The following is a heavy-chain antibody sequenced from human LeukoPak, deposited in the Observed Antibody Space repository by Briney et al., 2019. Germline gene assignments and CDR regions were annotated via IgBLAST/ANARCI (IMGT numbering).Heavy chain of an antibody. J-gene: IGHJ5*02. D-gene: IGHD3-22*01. V-gene: IGHV4-39*01. CDR2: IYYSGTT. Sequence: PSETLSLICSVSRGSISSSNYYWGWIRQPPGKGLEWIGNIYYSGTTYYNPSLPSLKSRVTILIDTSKNQFSLRLRSVTAADTATYYCARHIPGPPRYDYDSSGHSGWWFDPWGQGTLVTVSS. CDR3: ARHIPGPPRYDYDSSGHSGWWFDP. CDR1: RGSISSSNYY.